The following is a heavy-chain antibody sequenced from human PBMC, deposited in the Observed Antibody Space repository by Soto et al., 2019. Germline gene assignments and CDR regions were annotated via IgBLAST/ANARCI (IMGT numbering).Heavy chain of an antibody. J-gene: IGHJ4*02. Sequence: SETLSLTCTVSGGSISSGGYYWSWIRQYPGKGLEWIGYIYYSGSTYYNPSLKSRVTISVDTSKNQFSLKLSSVTAADTAVYYCARACYYYDSSGYIDYWCQGTLVTVSS. CDR2: IYYSGST. CDR1: GGSISSGGYY. CDR3: ARACYYYDSSGYIDY. D-gene: IGHD3-22*01. V-gene: IGHV4-31*03.